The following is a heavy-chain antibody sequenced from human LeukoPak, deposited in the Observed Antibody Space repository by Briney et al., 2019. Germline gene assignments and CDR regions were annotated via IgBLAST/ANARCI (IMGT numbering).Heavy chain of an antibody. V-gene: IGHV3-7*01. CDR3: FGSGSYSK. D-gene: IGHD3-10*01. Sequence: GGSLRLSCAASGFTFSNSWINWVRQALGKGLEWVANIKPDGSQTFYLDSVKGRFTVSSDNAKHSAYLQMNSLRAEDTAVYYCFGSGSYSKWDQGTLVTVSS. CDR1: GFTFSNSW. CDR2: IKPDGSQT. J-gene: IGHJ4*02.